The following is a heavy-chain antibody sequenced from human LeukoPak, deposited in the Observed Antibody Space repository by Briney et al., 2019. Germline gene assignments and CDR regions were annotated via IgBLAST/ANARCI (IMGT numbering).Heavy chain of an antibody. J-gene: IGHJ4*02. V-gene: IGHV4-59*01. Sequence: SETLSLTCTVSSGSINNYYWSWIRQPPGKDLEWIGYIFYSGSTNYNPSLKSRVTISIDTPKNQFSLRLNSVIAADTAVYYCAGCIGGSCYSGIDYWGQGILVTVPS. CDR2: IFYSGST. D-gene: IGHD2-15*01. CDR1: SGSINNYY. CDR3: AGCIGGSCYSGIDY.